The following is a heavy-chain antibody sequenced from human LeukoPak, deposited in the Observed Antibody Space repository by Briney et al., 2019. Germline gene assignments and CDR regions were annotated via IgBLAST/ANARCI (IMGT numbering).Heavy chain of an antibody. J-gene: IGHJ4*02. V-gene: IGHV1-46*01. Sequence: ASVKVSCKASGYTFTSYYMHWVRQAPGQGLEWMGIINPSGGSTNYAQKFQGRVTMTRDMSTSTVYMELSSLRSEDTAVYYCARDPTSNYDSSGYLEYWGQGTLVTVSS. CDR3: ARDPTSNYDSSGYLEY. CDR2: INPSGGST. D-gene: IGHD3-22*01. CDR1: GYTFTSYY.